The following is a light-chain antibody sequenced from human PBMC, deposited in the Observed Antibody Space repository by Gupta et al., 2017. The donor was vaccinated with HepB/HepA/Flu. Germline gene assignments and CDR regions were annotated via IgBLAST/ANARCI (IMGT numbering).Light chain of an antibody. Sequence: QSILTQPPSVSGAPGQSVPISCTGSSFDIGAGYDVHWYRQSPGTAPRLIIYDNINRPSGVPDRLSGSKSGTSASLAITGLQPEDEADYYCQSFDSRLNGYVFGSGTKVTVL. CDR2: DNI. J-gene: IGLJ1*01. CDR3: QSFDSRLNGYV. V-gene: IGLV1-40*01. CDR1: SFDIGAGYD.